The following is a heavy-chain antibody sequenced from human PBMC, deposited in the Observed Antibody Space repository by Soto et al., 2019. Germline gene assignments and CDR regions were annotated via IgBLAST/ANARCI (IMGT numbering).Heavy chain of an antibody. CDR1: SGSVSNDNW. Sequence: SETLSLTCGVSSGSVSNDNWWSWVRQSPGRGLEWIGEVHYYGGTNYNPSLESRVTISVDTSRNKFSLRLNSVTAADTAIYYCTKNSAYALDYWGQGTLVTVSS. CDR2: VHYYGGT. J-gene: IGHJ1*01. CDR3: TKNSAYALDY. D-gene: IGHD3-16*01. V-gene: IGHV4-4*02.